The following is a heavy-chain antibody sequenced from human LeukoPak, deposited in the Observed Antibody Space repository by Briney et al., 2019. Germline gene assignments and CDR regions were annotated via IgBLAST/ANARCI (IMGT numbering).Heavy chain of an antibody. CDR3: ARVQADTAMAY. CDR2: INHSGST. Sequence: SETLSLTCAVYGGSFSGYNWSWIRQPPGKGLEWIGEINHSGSTNYNPSLKSRVTISVDTSKNQFSLKLSSVTAADTAVYYCARVQADTAMAYWGQGTLVTVSS. CDR1: GGSFSGYN. J-gene: IGHJ4*02. D-gene: IGHD5-18*01. V-gene: IGHV4-34*01.